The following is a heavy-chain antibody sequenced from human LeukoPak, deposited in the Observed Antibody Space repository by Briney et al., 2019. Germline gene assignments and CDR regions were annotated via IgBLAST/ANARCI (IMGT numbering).Heavy chain of an antibody. CDR3: ARDFGLRYFDWLPNKYYYYYYMDV. D-gene: IGHD3-9*01. CDR1: GFTFSSYA. J-gene: IGHJ6*03. Sequence: GGSLRLSCAASGFTFSSYAMHWVRQAPGKGLEYVSAISRNGGSTYYANSVKGRFTISRDNSKNTLYLQMGSLRAEDMAVYYCARDFGLRYFDWLPNKYYYYYYMDVWGKGTTVTVSS. CDR2: ISRNGGST. V-gene: IGHV3-64*01.